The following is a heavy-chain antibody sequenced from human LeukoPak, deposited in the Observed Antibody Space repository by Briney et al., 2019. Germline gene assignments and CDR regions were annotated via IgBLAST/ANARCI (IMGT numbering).Heavy chain of an antibody. D-gene: IGHD1-1*01. J-gene: IGHJ4*02. CDR3: ARAHRQLERLGRYYFDY. CDR1: GGSISSSNW. Sequence: SGTLSLTCAVSGGSISSSNWWSWVRQPPGKGLEWIGEIYHSGSTNYNPSLKSRVTISVDKSKNQFSLKLSSVTAADTAVYYCARAHRQLERLGRYYFDYWGQGTLVTVSS. CDR2: IYHSGST. V-gene: IGHV4-4*02.